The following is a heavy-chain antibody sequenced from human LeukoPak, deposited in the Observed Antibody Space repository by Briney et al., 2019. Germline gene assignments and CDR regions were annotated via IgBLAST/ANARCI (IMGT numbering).Heavy chain of an antibody. CDR2: LYSGGSR. CDR1: AFAVSSNH. J-gene: IGHJ3*02. D-gene: IGHD4-23*01. V-gene: IGHV3-53*01. CDR3: ARGTFYGGNSPFAFDI. Sequence: SGGSLRLSCAASAFAVSSNHMSWVRQAPGKGLEWVSVLYSGGSRYYADSVKGRLTISRDNSKNTLYFQMNSLRAEDTAVYYCARGTFYGGNSPFAFDIWGQGTMVTVS.